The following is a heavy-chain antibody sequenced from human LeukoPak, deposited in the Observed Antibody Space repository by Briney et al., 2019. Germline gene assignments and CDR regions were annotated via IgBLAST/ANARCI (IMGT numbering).Heavy chain of an antibody. Sequence: GGSLRLSCAASGFTVSSNYMNWVRQAPGKGLEWVSVIYSGGSTYYADSVKGRFTISRDNSKNTLYLQMNSLRAEDTAVYYCAKVPNYYDSSDYNWGQGTLVTVSS. CDR3: AKVPNYYDSSDYN. V-gene: IGHV3-66*01. CDR1: GFTVSSNY. J-gene: IGHJ4*02. D-gene: IGHD3-22*01. CDR2: IYSGGST.